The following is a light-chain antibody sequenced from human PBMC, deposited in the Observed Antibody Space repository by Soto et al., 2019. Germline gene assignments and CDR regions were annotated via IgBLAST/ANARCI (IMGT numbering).Light chain of an antibody. J-gene: IGLJ1*01. V-gene: IGLV2-14*03. CDR1: ISDVGGYNY. CDR2: EVS. CDR3: MSYTSSSTLFV. Sequence: QSVLTQPASVSASPGQSITISCTGTISDVGGYNYVSWYQQLAGKAPKLMIDEVSNRPSGVSNRFSGSKSGNTASLTISGLRAEDEADYYCMSYTSSSTLFVFGTGTKVTVL.